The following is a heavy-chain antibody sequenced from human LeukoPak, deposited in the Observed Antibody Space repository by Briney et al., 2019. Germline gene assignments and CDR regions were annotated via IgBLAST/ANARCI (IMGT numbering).Heavy chain of an antibody. CDR1: GYSFSSGYY. D-gene: IGHD3-10*01. V-gene: IGHV4-38-2*02. CDR3: ARRRIYYGSGYNWFDP. J-gene: IGHJ5*02. Sequence: SETLSLTCSVFGYSFSSGYYWGWIRPPPGKSLEWIGSMYRGGSTYYNPSLQSRLTISLDTSKNQFSLKLSSVTAADTPVYYCARRRIYYGSGYNWFDPWGQGTLVTVSS. CDR2: MYRGGST.